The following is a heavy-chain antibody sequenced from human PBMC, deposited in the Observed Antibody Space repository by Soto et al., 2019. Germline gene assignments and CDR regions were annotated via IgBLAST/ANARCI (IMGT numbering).Heavy chain of an antibody. J-gene: IGHJ4*02. CDR1: GFTVSNNY. CDR2: IYSGGYT. CDR3: GTNPGGGGY. D-gene: IGHD3-10*01. Sequence: EVQLVESGGGLIQPGGSLRLSCAVSGFTVSNNYMSWVRQAPGKGLEGVSVIYSGGYTAYGDSVKGRFTISRDNSKKPLYLQMKSPSAEDRAVFYCGTNPGGGGYWGQGTLVTVSS. V-gene: IGHV3-53*01.